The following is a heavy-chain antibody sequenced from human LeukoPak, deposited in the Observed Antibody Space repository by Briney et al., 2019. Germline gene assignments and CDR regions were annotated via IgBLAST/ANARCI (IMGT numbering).Heavy chain of an antibody. Sequence: GESLKISCKGSGYSFTSYWIGWVRQMPGKCLEWMGIIYPGDSDTRYSPSFQGQVTISADKSISTAYLQWSSLKASDTAMYYCARRRGGAAAQVAGLDPWGQGTLVTVSS. CDR2: IYPGDSDT. J-gene: IGHJ5*02. CDR3: ARRRGGAAAQVAGLDP. D-gene: IGHD6-13*01. V-gene: IGHV5-51*01. CDR1: GYSFTSYW.